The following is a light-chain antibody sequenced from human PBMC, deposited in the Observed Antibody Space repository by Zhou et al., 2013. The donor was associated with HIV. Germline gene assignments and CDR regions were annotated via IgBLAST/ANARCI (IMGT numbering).Light chain of an antibody. J-gene: IGKJ1*01. Sequence: EIVLTQSPATLSLSPGERATLSCRASQSVSSYLAWYQQKPGQAPRLLVYDASNRAPGTPARFTGSGSGTDFTLTVSSLEPEDFAVYYCQHYDNYSWTFGQGTKVEI. CDR1: QSVSSY. CDR3: QHYDNYSWT. CDR2: DAS. V-gene: IGKV3-11*01.